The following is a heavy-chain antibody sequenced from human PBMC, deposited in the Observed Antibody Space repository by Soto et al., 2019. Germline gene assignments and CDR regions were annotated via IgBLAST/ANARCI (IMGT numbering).Heavy chain of an antibody. CDR1: GFTFSSYW. D-gene: IGHD2-2*01. V-gene: IGHV3-7*01. CDR3: ARDPNIVLVPAALRSYYYYYGMDV. Sequence: GGSLRLSCPASGFTFSSYWMSWVRLAPGKGLEWVANIKQDGSEKYYVDSVKGRFTISRDNAKNSLYLQMNSLRAEDTAVYYYARDPNIVLVPAALRSYYYYYGMDVWGQGTTVTVSS. J-gene: IGHJ6*02. CDR2: IKQDGSEK.